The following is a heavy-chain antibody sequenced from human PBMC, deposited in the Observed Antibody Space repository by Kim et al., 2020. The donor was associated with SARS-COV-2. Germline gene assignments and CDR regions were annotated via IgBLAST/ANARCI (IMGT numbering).Heavy chain of an antibody. CDR1: GGSISSYY. D-gene: IGHD2-15*01. Sequence: SETLSLTCTVSGGSISSYYWSWIRQPPGKGLEWIGYIYYSGSTNYNPSLKSRVTISVDTSKNQFSLKLSSVTAADTAVYYCASMGCSGGSCYFGGPLNWFDPWGQGTLVTVSS. J-gene: IGHJ5*02. V-gene: IGHV4-59*13. CDR3: ASMGCSGGSCYFGGPLNWFDP. CDR2: IYYSGST.